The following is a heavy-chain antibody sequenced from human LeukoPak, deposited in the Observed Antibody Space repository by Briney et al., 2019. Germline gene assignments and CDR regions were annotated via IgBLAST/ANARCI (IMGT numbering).Heavy chain of an antibody. CDR1: GGTFSSYA. Sequence: SVKVSRKASGGTFSSYAISWVRQAPGQGLEWMGGIIPIFGTANYAQKFQGRVTITADESTSTAYMELSSLRSEDTAVYYCARVGLNSRSCYYGMDVWGQGTTVTVSS. J-gene: IGHJ6*02. D-gene: IGHD6-13*01. CDR3: ARVGLNSRSCYYGMDV. V-gene: IGHV1-69*13. CDR2: IIPIFGTA.